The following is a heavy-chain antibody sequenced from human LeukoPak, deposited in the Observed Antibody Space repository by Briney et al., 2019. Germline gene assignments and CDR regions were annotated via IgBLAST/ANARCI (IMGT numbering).Heavy chain of an antibody. CDR1: GFTFSSYS. Sequence: GGSLRLSCAAPGFTFSSYSMNWVRQAPGKGLEWVSSISSSSSYIYYADSVKGRFTISRDNAKNSLYLQMNSLRAEDTAVYYCALGYCSGGSCPPSSYGMDVWGQGTTVTVSS. J-gene: IGHJ6*02. CDR2: ISSSSSYI. CDR3: ALGYCSGGSCPPSSYGMDV. D-gene: IGHD2-15*01. V-gene: IGHV3-21*01.